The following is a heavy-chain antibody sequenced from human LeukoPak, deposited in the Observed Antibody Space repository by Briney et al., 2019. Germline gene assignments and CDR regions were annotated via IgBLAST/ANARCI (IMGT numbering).Heavy chain of an antibody. CDR1: GYTFTSYG. J-gene: IGHJ4*02. CDR3: AREVTGIAVPH. Sequence: EASVKVSCKASGYTFTSYGISWVRQAPGQGLEWMGIINPSGGSTSFAQKFQGRVTMTRDTSTDTVYMELRSLRYEDTAVYYCAREVTGIAVPHWGQGTLVTVSS. V-gene: IGHV1-46*01. CDR2: INPSGGST. D-gene: IGHD6-19*01.